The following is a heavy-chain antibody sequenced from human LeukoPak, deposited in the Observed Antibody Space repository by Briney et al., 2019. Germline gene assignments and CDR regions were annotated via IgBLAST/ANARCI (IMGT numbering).Heavy chain of an antibody. CDR1: GGSISSGDYY. J-gene: IGHJ4*02. Sequence: SETLSLTCTVSGGSISSGDYYWSWLRQPPGKGLEWIGYIYYSGSTYYNPSLKSRVTISVDTSKNQFSLKLSSVTAADTAVYYCARAEDCSGGSCLLDYWGQGTLVTVSS. D-gene: IGHD2-15*01. V-gene: IGHV4-30-4*01. CDR3: ARAEDCSGGSCLLDY. CDR2: IYYSGST.